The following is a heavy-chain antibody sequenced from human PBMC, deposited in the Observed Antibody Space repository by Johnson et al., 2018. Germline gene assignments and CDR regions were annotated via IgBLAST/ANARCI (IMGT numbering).Heavy chain of an antibody. CDR1: GFTFSSYS. J-gene: IGHJ3*02. V-gene: IGHV3-74*01. Sequence: VQLVESGGGVVQPGRSXRLSCAASGFTFSSYSMNWVRQAPGKGLEWVSRINSDGSSPSYAASAKGRFTISRNNAKKPLYPQMNSLRAEDTALYYCARAPDVYYYVSSGYYSDAFDSWGQGTMVTVSS. D-gene: IGHD3-22*01. CDR2: INSDGSSP. CDR3: ARAPDVYYYVSSGYYSDAFDS.